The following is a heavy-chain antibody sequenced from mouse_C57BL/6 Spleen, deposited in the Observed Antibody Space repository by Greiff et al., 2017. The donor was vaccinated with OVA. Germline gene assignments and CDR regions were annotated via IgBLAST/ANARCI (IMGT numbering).Heavy chain of an antibody. Sequence: QVQLQQSGAELVRPGASVTLSCKASGYTFTDYEMHWVKQTPVHGLEWIGAIDPETGGTAYNQKFKGKAILTADKSSSTAYMALRSLTSEDSAVYYCTRDGNYVYYYAMDYWGQGTSVTVSS. CDR2: IDPETGGT. CDR1: GYTFTDYE. V-gene: IGHV1-15*01. CDR3: TRDGNYVYYYAMDY. D-gene: IGHD2-1*01. J-gene: IGHJ4*01.